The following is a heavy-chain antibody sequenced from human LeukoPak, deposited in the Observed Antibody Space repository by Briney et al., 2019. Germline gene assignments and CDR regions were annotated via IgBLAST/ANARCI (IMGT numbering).Heavy chain of an antibody. Sequence: PSETLSLTCTVSGDSICSFYWSWIRQPPGKGLGWIGNIYYSGNTNYNPSLKSRVTISVDTSKNQSSLKLTSVTAADTAIYYCARPARYCSGGSCWDSWGQGTLVTVSS. CDR3: ARPARYCSGGSCWDS. CDR1: GDSICSFY. CDR2: IYYSGNT. V-gene: IGHV4-59*01. J-gene: IGHJ4*02. D-gene: IGHD2-15*01.